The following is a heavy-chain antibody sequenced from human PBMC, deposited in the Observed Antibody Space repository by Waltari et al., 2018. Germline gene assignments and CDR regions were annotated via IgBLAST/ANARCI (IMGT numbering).Heavy chain of an antibody. D-gene: IGHD4-4*01. CDR2: IYYSGST. J-gene: IGHJ4*02. CDR3: ARGGDYSNYDY. V-gene: IGHV4-39*07. Sequence: QLQLQESGPGLVKPSETLSITCTVSGGSISSRSYYWGWIRQPPGKGLEWIGSIYYSGSTYYNPSLKSRVTISVDTSKNQFSLKLSSVTAADTAVYYCARGGDYSNYDYWGQGTLVTVSS. CDR1: GGSISSRSYY.